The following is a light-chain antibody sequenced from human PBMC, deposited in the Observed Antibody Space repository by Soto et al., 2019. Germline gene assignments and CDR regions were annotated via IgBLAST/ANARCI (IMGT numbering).Light chain of an antibody. V-gene: IGKV3-15*01. CDR1: QSVSSN. CDR3: QQQNNWPPLT. Sequence: EIVMTQSPATLSVSPGERATLSCRASQSVSSNLAWYQQKPGQAPRLLIYGASTRAPAIPARCSGRGSGTTFTLTISSLQCEDVSVFYCQQQNNWPPLTFGQGTKLEIK. CDR2: GAS. J-gene: IGKJ1*01.